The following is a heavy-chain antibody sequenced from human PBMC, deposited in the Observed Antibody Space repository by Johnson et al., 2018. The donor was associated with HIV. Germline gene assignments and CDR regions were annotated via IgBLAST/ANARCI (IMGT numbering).Heavy chain of an antibody. V-gene: IGHV3-30*04. Sequence: QVQLVESGGGLVQPGGSLRLSCAASGFTFSSYAMHWVRQAPGKGLEWVAVISYDGSNKYYADSVKGRFTISRDNSKNTLYLQMNSLRAEDTALYYCAKDCLYYYDSSGYYAFDIWGQGTMVTVSS. D-gene: IGHD3-22*01. J-gene: IGHJ3*02. CDR1: GFTFSSYA. CDR3: AKDCLYYYDSSGYYAFDI. CDR2: ISYDGSNK.